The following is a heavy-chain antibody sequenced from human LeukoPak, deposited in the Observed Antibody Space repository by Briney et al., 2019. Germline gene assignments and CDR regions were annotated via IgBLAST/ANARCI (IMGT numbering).Heavy chain of an antibody. D-gene: IGHD1-26*01. CDR3: ARDPYSGDYGPYYYYYMDV. CDR1: GFTFSSYW. CDR2: INRDGSEK. Sequence: GGSLRLSCAASGFTFSSYWMTWVRQAPGKGLEGVANINRDGSEKNYVDSVKGRFTVSRDNAKNSLYLQMNSLRAEDTAVYYCARDPYSGDYGPYYYYYMDVWGKGTTVTISS. V-gene: IGHV3-7*01. J-gene: IGHJ6*03.